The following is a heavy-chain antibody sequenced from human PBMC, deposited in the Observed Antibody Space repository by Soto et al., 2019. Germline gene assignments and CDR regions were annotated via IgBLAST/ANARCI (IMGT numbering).Heavy chain of an antibody. Sequence: GASVKVSCKASGVSFSGYAFSWVRQAPGQGLEWMGGIMPLFGKPDYAQKFQGRVTITADGSTSTTYMELSSLRSEDTALYFCASASSTSWLYCFDYWGQGTRVTVSS. CDR3: ASASSTSWLYCFDY. CDR1: GVSFSGYA. CDR2: IMPLFGKP. V-gene: IGHV1-69*13. D-gene: IGHD2-2*01. J-gene: IGHJ4*02.